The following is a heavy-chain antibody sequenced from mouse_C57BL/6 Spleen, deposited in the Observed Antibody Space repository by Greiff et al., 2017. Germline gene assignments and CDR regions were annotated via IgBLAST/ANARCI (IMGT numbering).Heavy chain of an antibody. J-gene: IGHJ4*01. D-gene: IGHD4-1*01. CDR1: GYSITSGYY. CDR2: ISYDGSN. Sequence: ESGPGLVKPSQSLSLTCSVTGYSITSGYYWNWIRQFPGNKLEWMGYISYDGSNNYNPSLKNRISITRGTSKNQFFLKLNSVTTEDTATYYCASLGLGGMDYWGQGTSVTVSS. CDR3: ASLGLGGMDY. V-gene: IGHV3-6*01.